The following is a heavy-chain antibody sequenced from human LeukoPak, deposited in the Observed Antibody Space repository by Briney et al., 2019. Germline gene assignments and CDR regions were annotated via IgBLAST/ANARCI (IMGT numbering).Heavy chain of an antibody. D-gene: IGHD4-17*01. CDR1: GFTFSNAR. CDR3: TTVDYGDFIDY. V-gene: IGHV3-15*01. Sequence: PGGSLRLSCAASGFTFSNARMSWVRQAPGKGLEWVGRIKSKTDGGTTDYAAPVKGRFTIPRDDSKSTLYLQMNSLKTEDTAVYYCTTVDYGDFIDYWGQGTLVTVSS. CDR2: IKSKTDGGTT. J-gene: IGHJ4*02.